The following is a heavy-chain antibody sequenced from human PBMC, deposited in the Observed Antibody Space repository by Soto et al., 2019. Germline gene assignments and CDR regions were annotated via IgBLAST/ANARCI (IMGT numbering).Heavy chain of an antibody. J-gene: IGHJ3*02. Sequence: SETLSLTFTVSGGSISSYYWSWIRQPPGKGPEWIGYIYYSGSTNYNPSLKSRVTISVDTSKNQFSLKLSSVTAADTAVYYCARELESELDAFDIWGQGTMVTVSS. D-gene: IGHD1-26*01. CDR3: ARELESELDAFDI. CDR2: IYYSGST. CDR1: GGSISSYY. V-gene: IGHV4-59*01.